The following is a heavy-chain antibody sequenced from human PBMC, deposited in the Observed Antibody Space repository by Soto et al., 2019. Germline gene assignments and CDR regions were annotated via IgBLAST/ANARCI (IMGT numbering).Heavy chain of an antibody. CDR2: ISGSGGST. J-gene: IGHJ6*02. D-gene: IGHD1-26*01. Sequence: HPGGPLRLSCAASGFTFSSYAMSWVRQAPGKGLEWVSAISGSGGSTYYADSVKGRFTISRDNSKNTLYLQMNSLRAEDTAVYYCARGPLYSGSYYDGYYYGMDVWGQGTTVTVS. V-gene: IGHV3-23*01. CDR1: GFTFSSYA. CDR3: ARGPLYSGSYYDGYYYGMDV.